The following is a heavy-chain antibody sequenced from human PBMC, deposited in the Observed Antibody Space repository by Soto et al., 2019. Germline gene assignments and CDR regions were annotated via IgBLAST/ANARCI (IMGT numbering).Heavy chain of an antibody. Sequence: GGSLRLSCAASGFTFSSYAMSWVRQAPGKGLEWVSAISGSGGSTYYADSVKGRFTISRDNSKNTRYLQMNSLRAEDTAVYYCAKADYGDYGAMFQTPTFDYWGQGPLVTVSS. V-gene: IGHV3-23*01. CDR3: AKADYGDYGAMFQTPTFDY. D-gene: IGHD4-17*01. CDR2: ISGSGGST. CDR1: GFTFSSYA. J-gene: IGHJ4*02.